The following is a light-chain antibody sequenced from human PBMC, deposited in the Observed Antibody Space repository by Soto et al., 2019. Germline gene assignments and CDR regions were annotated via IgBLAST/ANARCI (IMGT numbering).Light chain of an antibody. J-gene: IGLJ2*01. V-gene: IGLV3-21*02. CDR3: QLCDSSSDHVV. CDR2: DDS. CDR1: NIGSNS. Sequence: SSELTQPPSVSVAPGQTATITCGGTNIGSNSVHWYQQKPGQAPVLVVYDDSDRPSGVPERFSGSNSGNTATLTISRVEAGDEADYYCQLCDSSSDHVVFGGGTKLTVL.